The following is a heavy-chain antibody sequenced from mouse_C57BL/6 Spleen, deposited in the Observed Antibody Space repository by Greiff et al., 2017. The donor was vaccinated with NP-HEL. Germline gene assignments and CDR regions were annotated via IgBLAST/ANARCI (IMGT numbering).Heavy chain of an antibody. V-gene: IGHV1-26*01. D-gene: IGHD1-1*01. Sequence: EVQLQQSGPELVKPGASVKISCKASGYTFTDYYMNWVKQSHGKSLEWIGDINPNNGGTSYNQKFKGKATLTVDKSSSTAYMELRSLTSEDSAVYYCARTIPLLRSPMDYWGQGTSVTVSS. CDR2: INPNNGGT. J-gene: IGHJ4*01. CDR3: ARTIPLLRSPMDY. CDR1: GYTFTDYY.